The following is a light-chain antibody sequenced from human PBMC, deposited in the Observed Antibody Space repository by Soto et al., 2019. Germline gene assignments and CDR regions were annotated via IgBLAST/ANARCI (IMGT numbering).Light chain of an antibody. V-gene: IGLV1-44*01. J-gene: IGLJ2*01. Sequence: QSVLTQPPSASGTPGHRVTISCSGSSSNIGSNTVNWYQQLPGSAPKLLMYSTNQRPSGVPDRFSGSKSGTSASLAISGLQSEDEADYYCAAWDGSLNVVLFGGGTKVTVL. CDR2: STN. CDR1: SSNIGSNT. CDR3: AAWDGSLNVVL.